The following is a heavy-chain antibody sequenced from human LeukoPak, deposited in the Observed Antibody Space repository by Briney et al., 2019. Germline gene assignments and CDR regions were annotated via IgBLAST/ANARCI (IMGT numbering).Heavy chain of an antibody. J-gene: IGHJ4*02. CDR3: AKMKEDDY. CDR1: GFTFSSYG. CDR2: ISYDGSNK. V-gene: IGHV3-30*18. Sequence: GGSLRLSCAASGFTFSSYGMHWVRQAPGKGLEWVAVISYDGSNKYYADSVKGRFTTSRDNSKNTLYLQMNSLRAEDTAVYYCAKMKEDDYWGQGTLVTVSS.